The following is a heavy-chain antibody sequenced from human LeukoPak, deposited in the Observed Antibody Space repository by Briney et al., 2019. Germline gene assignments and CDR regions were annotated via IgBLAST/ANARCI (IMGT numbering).Heavy chain of an antibody. CDR1: GFTVSSNY. D-gene: IGHD4-17*01. Sequence: PGGPLRLSCAASGFTVSSNYMSWVRQAPGKGLEWVSVIYSGGSTYYADSVKGRFTISRDNSKNTLYLQMNSLRAEDTAVYYCARGGYGDPYYFDYWGQGTLVTVSS. CDR2: IYSGGST. J-gene: IGHJ4*02. V-gene: IGHV3-53*01. CDR3: ARGGYGDPYYFDY.